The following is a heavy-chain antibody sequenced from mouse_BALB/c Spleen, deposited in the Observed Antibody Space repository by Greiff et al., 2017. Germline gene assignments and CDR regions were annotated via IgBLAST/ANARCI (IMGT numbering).Heavy chain of an antibody. J-gene: IGHJ1*01. V-gene: IGHV2-6-7*01. CDR1: GFSLTGYG. CDR3: ARDRGWGNWYFDV. CDR2: IWGDGST. D-gene: IGHD2-3*01. Sequence: VQLQESGPGLVAPSQSLSITCTVSGFSLTGYGVNWVRQPPGKGLEWLGMIWGDGSTDYNSALKSRLSISKDNSKSQVFLKMNSLQTDDTARYYCARDRGWGNWYFDVWGAGTTVTVSS.